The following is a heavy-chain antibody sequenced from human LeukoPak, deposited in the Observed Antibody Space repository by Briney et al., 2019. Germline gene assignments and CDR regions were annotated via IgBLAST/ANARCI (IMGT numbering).Heavy chain of an antibody. CDR2: IYHSGST. D-gene: IGHD6-13*01. V-gene: IGHV4-4*02. CDR3: ARVEQQQLALDY. Sequence: EPSETLSLTCAVSGGSISSSNWWSWVRQPPGKGLEWIGEIYHSGSTNYNPSLKSRVTISVDKSKNQFSLKLSSVTAADTAVYYCARVEQQQLALDYWGQGTLVTVSS. CDR1: GGSISSSNW. J-gene: IGHJ4*02.